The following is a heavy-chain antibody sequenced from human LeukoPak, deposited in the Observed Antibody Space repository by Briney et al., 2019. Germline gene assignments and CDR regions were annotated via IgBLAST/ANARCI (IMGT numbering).Heavy chain of an antibody. CDR3: AKGGKWDVTPFDY. CDR2: INPNSGDT. D-gene: IGHD1-26*01. CDR1: GYTFTGYY. Sequence: ASVKVSCKASGYTFTGYYIYWVRQAPGQGLEWMGRINPNSGDTNYAQKFQGRVTMTRDTSISTAYMELSRLRSDDTAVYYCAKGGKWDVTPFDYWGQGTLVTVSS. V-gene: IGHV1-2*06. J-gene: IGHJ4*02.